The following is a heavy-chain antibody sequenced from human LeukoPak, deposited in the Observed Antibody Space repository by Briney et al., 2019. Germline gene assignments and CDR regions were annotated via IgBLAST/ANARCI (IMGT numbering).Heavy chain of an antibody. V-gene: IGHV3-7*01. CDR3: ARDCSSTSCYESYY. J-gene: IGHJ4*02. CDR2: IKEDGTQK. CDR1: GFTFSGYW. Sequence: GSLILSCAASGFTFSGYWMSWVRQAPGKGLEWVANIKEDGTQKYYVDSVKGRFTISRDNAKNSLYLQMNSLRAEDTAVYYCARDCSSTSCYESYYWGQGTLVTVSS. D-gene: IGHD2-2*01.